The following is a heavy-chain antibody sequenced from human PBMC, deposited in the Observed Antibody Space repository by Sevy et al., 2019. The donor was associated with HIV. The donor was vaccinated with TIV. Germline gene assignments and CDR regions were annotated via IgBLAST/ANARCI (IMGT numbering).Heavy chain of an antibody. D-gene: IGHD3-3*01. V-gene: IGHV3-21*01. Sequence: GGSLRLSCAASGFTFSSYIMNWVRQAPGKGLEWVSSIISSSSYIYYADSVKGRFTISGDNAKNSLYLQMNSVRVEDTAVYYCARGVRDCWSGYSDYWGQGTLVTVSS. CDR1: GFTFSSYI. J-gene: IGHJ4*02. CDR2: IISSSSYI. CDR3: ARGVRDCWSGYSDY.